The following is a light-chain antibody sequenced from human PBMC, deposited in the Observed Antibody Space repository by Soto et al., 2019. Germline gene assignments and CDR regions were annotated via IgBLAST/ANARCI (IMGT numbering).Light chain of an antibody. V-gene: IGLV1-44*01. CDR2: RNT. CDR1: TSNIGSDT. CDR3: ASWDDSLDVVV. J-gene: IGLJ2*01. Sequence: QSVLTQPPSASGTPGERVTISCYGSTSNIGSDTVNWYQQLPGTAPKLLIYRNTQRPSGVPDRFSGSKSGASASLAISGLQSEDEADYYCASWDDSLDVVVFGGGTKLTVL.